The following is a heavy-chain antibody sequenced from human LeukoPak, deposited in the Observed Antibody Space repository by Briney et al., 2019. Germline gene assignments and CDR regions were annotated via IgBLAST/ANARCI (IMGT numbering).Heavy chain of an antibody. CDR1: GGSISSGGYY. J-gene: IGHJ1*01. D-gene: IGHD2-2*01. V-gene: IGHV4-31*03. CDR3: ARNGEEYQLLLGFQH. Sequence: SETLSLTRTVSGGSISSGGYYWSWIRQHPGKGLEWIGYVYYSGSTYYNPSLKSRVTISVDTSKNQFSLKLSSVTAADTAVYYCARNGEEYQLLLGFQHWGQGTLVTVSS. CDR2: VYYSGST.